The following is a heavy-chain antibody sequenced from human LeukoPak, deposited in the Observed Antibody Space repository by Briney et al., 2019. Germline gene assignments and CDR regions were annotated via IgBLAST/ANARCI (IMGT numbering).Heavy chain of an antibody. Sequence: AGGSLRLSCAASGLTFSSYGMHWVRQAPGKGLEWVAVIWYDGSNKYYADSVKGRFTISRDNSKNTLYLQMNSLRAEDTAVYYCASSRGRDGYNCDYWGQGTLVTVSS. CDR1: GLTFSSYG. D-gene: IGHD5-24*01. V-gene: IGHV3-33*01. CDR3: ASSRGRDGYNCDY. J-gene: IGHJ4*02. CDR2: IWYDGSNK.